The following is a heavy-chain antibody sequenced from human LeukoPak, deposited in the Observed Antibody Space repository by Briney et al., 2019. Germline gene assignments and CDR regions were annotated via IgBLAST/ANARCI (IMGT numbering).Heavy chain of an antibody. V-gene: IGHV7-4-1*02. J-gene: IGHJ4*02. CDR2: INTNTGNP. Sequence: ASVKVSCKASGYTSTSYAMNWVRQAPGQGLEWMGWINTNTGNPTYAQGFTGRFVFSLDTSVSTAYLQISSLKAEDTAVYYCARDGFIAVAGQSFDYWGQGTLVTVSS. CDR1: GYTSTSYA. D-gene: IGHD6-19*01. CDR3: ARDGFIAVAGQSFDY.